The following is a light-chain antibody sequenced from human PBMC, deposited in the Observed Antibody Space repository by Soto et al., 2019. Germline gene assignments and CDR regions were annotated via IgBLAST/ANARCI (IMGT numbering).Light chain of an antibody. CDR3: QQYIKRPLT. J-gene: IGKJ4*01. V-gene: IGKV3-15*01. Sequence: EIVMTQSPATLSVSPGERATLSCRASQSVSSNLAWYQQKPGQAPRLLIYGASTRATGIPARFSGSASGTEFTLTISSLQSEDFAVYYCQQYIKRPLTFGGGTKVDIK. CDR2: GAS. CDR1: QSVSSN.